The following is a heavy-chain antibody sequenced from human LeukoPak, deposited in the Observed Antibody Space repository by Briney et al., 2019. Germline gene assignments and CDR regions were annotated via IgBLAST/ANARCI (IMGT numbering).Heavy chain of an antibody. CDR3: ARADSGGQPYC. J-gene: IGHJ4*02. D-gene: IGHD1-26*01. V-gene: IGHV3-21*01. Sequence: GGSLRLSCAASGFIFSSYSMNWVRQAPGKGLEWVSSISSSSSYIYYADSVKGRFTISRDNAKNSLYLQMNGLRVEDTAVYYCARADSGGQPYCCGQGTLVTVSS. CDR1: GFIFSSYS. CDR2: ISSSSSYI.